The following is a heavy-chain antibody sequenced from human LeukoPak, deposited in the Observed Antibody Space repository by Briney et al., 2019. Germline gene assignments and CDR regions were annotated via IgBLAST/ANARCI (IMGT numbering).Heavy chain of an antibody. V-gene: IGHV3-23*01. Sequence: GGSLRLSCAASGFTFSSYGMSWVRQAPGKGLEWVSAISGSGGSTYYADSVKGRFTISRDNSKNTLYLQMNSLRAEDTAVYYCAKDSGIVVRFYYYYMDVWGKGTTVTISS. CDR1: GFTFSSYG. CDR2: ISGSGGST. D-gene: IGHD6-19*01. CDR3: AKDSGIVVRFYYYYMDV. J-gene: IGHJ6*03.